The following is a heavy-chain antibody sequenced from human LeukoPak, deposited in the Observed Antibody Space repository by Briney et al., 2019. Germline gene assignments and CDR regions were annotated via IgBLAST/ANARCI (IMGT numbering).Heavy chain of an antibody. V-gene: IGHV3-43*01. CDR2: ISWDGGST. J-gene: IGHJ6*03. CDR3: ARGPSRWSLKSYYYYYYMDV. Sequence: GGSLRLSCAASGFTFDDYTMHWVRQAPGKGLEWVSLISWDGGSTYYEDSVKGRFTISRDNSKNTLYLQMNSLRAEDTAVYYCARGPSRWSLKSYYYYYYMDVWGKGTTVTVYS. D-gene: IGHD2-15*01. CDR1: GFTFDDYT.